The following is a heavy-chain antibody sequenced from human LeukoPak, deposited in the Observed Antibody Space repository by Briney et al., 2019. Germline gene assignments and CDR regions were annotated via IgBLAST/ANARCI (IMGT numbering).Heavy chain of an antibody. CDR1: GFSFSIYG. D-gene: IGHD1-26*01. J-gene: IGHJ4*02. CDR3: ARDRGGSYVFDY. V-gene: IGHV3-33*01. CDR2: IWYDGSNK. Sequence: GGSLRLSCAASGFSFSIYGMHWVRQAPGKGLEWVAVIWYDGSNKYYADSVKGRFTISRDNSKNTLYLQMNSLRAEDTAVYYCARDRGGSYVFDYWGQGTLVTVSS.